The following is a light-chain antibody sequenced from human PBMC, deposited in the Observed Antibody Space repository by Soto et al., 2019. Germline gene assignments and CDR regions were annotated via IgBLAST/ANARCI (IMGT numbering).Light chain of an antibody. V-gene: IGKV1-5*03. Sequence: DIQMTQSPSTLSASVGDRLTITCRATQNIAKWLAWYQQKPGKAPKLLIYEASALEAGVPSRFSGSGSGTEFTVTISSLQPDDFATYYCQHYNSYSEAFGQGTRWIS. J-gene: IGKJ1*01. CDR2: EAS. CDR3: QHYNSYSEA. CDR1: QNIAKW.